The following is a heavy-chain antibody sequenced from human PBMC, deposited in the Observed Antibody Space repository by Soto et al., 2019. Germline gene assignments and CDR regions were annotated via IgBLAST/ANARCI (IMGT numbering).Heavy chain of an antibody. V-gene: IGHV1-69*12. Sequence: QVQLVQSGAEVKKPGSSVKVSCKASGGTFSSYAISWVRQAPGQGLEWMGGIIPIFGTANYAQKFQGRVTIAADESTSTAYRALGSLRSEDPGVYYCGIVVVIIGREYSILDYWGQGTLVTVSS. J-gene: IGHJ4*02. CDR2: IIPIFGTA. CDR3: GIVVVIIGREYSILDY. D-gene: IGHD3-22*01. CDR1: GGTFSSYA.